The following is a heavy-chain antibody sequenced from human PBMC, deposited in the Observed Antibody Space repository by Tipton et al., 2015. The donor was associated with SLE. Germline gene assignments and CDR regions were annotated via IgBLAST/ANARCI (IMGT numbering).Heavy chain of an antibody. CDR2: IYYSGST. V-gene: IGHV4-39*07. D-gene: IGHD3-3*01. CDR3: ARGRSGPGWYFDL. J-gene: IGHJ2*01. CDR1: GGSISSSSYY. Sequence: TLSLTCTVSGGSISSSSYYWGWIRQPPGKGLEWFGSIYYSGSTYYNPSLKSRVTISVDTSKNQFSLKLSSVTAADTAVYYCARGRSGPGWYFDLWGRGTLVTVSS.